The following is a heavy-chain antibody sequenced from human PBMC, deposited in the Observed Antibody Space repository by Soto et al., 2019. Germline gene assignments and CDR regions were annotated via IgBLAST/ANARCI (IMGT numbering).Heavy chain of an antibody. J-gene: IGHJ4*02. V-gene: IGHV3-66*01. D-gene: IGHD6-13*01. CDR1: GFTVSSNY. CDR2: IYSGGST. CDR3: ARAGSSWLFDY. Sequence: PGGSLRLSCAASGFTVSSNYMSWVRQAPGKGPEWVSVIYSGGSTYYADSVKGRFTISRDNSKNTLYLQMNSLRAEDTAVYYCARAGSSWLFDYWGQGTLVTVSS.